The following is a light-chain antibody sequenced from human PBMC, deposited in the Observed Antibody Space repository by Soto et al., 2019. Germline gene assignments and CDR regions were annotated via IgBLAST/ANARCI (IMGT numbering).Light chain of an antibody. J-gene: IGKJ3*01. CDR2: AAS. CDR3: QQSYSTPFT. Sequence: IQMTQSPSSLSASVGDRVTVTCRASQTAASYLNWYQQKPGKAPKLLIRAASRLESGVPVRFSGSGSGTGFTLTVSSLQPEDVATYYCQQSYSTPFTFGPGTKVDV. V-gene: IGKV1-39*01. CDR1: QTAASY.